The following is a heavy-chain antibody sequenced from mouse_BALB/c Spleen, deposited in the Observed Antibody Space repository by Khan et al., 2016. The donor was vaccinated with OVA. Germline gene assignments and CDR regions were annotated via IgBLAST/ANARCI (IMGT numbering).Heavy chain of an antibody. V-gene: IGHV1-9*01. J-gene: IGHJ3*01. CDR1: GYTFSSYW. Sequence: VQLQESGGDLMKPGASVKISCKATGYTFSSYWIEWVKQRPGHGLEWIGQIFPGSVSTTYNEKFKGQATFTADTSSNTAYMQLSSLPSEDSAVYCCARGGYGGFAYWGQGTLVTVSA. CDR2: IFPGSVST. CDR3: ARGGYGGFAY. D-gene: IGHD2-2*01.